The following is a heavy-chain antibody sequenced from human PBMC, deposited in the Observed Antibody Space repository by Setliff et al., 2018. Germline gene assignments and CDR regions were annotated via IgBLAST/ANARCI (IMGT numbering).Heavy chain of an antibody. V-gene: IGHV3-15*01. CDR3: ATGPRDSRNYLTWLNP. D-gene: IGHD4-4*01. CDR2: IKSSTEGATS. CDR1: GITFKNAW. J-gene: IGHJ5*02. Sequence: GGSLRLSCSVSGITFKNAWMAWVRQAPGKGPEWVGRIKSSTEGATSDYGAPAKGRFTISRDDSKNMVFLQMNNLRTEDTGFYYCATGPRDSRNYLTWLNPWGQGTLVTVSS.